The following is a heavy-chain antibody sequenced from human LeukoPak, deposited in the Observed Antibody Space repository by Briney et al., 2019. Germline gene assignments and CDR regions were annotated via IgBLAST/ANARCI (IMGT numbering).Heavy chain of an antibody. CDR3: ARGVGSSSGWYKGNDY. V-gene: IGHV4-4*02. Sequence: PSETLSLTCAVSGGSISSSNWWSWVRQPPGKGLEWIGEIYHSGSTNYNPSLKSRVTISVDKSKNQFSLKLSSVTAADTAVYYCARGVGSSSGWYKGNDYWGQGTLVTVSS. D-gene: IGHD6-19*01. CDR1: GGSISSSNW. CDR2: IYHSGST. J-gene: IGHJ4*02.